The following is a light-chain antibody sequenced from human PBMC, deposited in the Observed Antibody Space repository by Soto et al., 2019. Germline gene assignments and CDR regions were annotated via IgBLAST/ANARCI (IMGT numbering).Light chain of an antibody. V-gene: IGLV2-14*01. Sequence: QSALTQPASVSGSPGQSITISCTGTSSDVGGYNYVSWYQQHPGKAPKLMIYEVSNRPSGVSNRFSGSKSGNTASLTISGLQAEDEADYYCSSYTSSSTPLWFGGGTKLTVL. CDR3: SSYTSSSTPLW. J-gene: IGLJ3*02. CDR2: EVS. CDR1: SSDVGGYNY.